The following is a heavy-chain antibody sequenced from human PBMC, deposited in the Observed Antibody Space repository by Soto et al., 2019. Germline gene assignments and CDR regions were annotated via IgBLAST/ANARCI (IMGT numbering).Heavy chain of an antibody. CDR2: ISGRGGNT. CDR3: AKGHWDASASYFDS. CDR1: GFIFNNYA. J-gene: IGHJ4*02. Sequence: EVQLLESGGDLVQPGGSLRLSCAASGFIFNNYAMSWVRQAPGKGLEWLSTISGRGGNTYYADSVKGRFTISRDNSKNPLYLQMGSLRAEDTTVFSCAKGHWDASASYFDSWGQGTLVSVSS. D-gene: IGHD3-10*01. V-gene: IGHV3-23*01.